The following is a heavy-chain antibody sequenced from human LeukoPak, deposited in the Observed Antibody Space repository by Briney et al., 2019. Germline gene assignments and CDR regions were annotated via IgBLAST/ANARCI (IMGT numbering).Heavy chain of an antibody. J-gene: IGHJ6*02. CDR2: ISWNSGSI. CDR3: AKDRIAKDYYYYYGMDV. D-gene: IGHD1-26*01. V-gene: IGHV3-9*01. Sequence: GGSLRLSCAVSGFTFDDYAMHWVRQAPGKGLEWVSGISWNSGSIGYADSVKGRFTISRDNAKNSLYLQMNSLRAEDTALYYCAKDRIAKDYYYYYGMDVWGQGTTVTVSS. CDR1: GFTFDDYA.